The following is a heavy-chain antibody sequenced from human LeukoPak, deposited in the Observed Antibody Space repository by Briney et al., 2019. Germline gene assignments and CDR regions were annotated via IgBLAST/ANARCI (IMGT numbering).Heavy chain of an antibody. Sequence: PGGSLRLSCAASGFTFSSYWMHWVRQPPGEGLVWVSRVNPQGTGTSYTDSVKGRFTISRDNAKDALHLQMDNLRAEDTAVYYCARARWSSTSWFFGYWGQGTLVTVSS. V-gene: IGHV3-74*01. J-gene: IGHJ4*02. D-gene: IGHD6-13*01. CDR3: ARARWSSTSWFFGY. CDR2: VNPQGTGT. CDR1: GFTFSSYW.